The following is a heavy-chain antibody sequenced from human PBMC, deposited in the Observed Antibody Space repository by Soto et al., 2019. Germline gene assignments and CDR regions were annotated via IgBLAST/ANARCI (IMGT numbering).Heavy chain of an antibody. CDR1: GFTFSSYA. CDR2: IWYDGSEK. CDR3: AKEADAFDI. J-gene: IGHJ3*02. V-gene: IGHV3-30*18. Sequence: QVQLVESGGGVVQPGRSLRLSCAASGFTFSSYAMHWVRQAPGKGLEWVAAIWYDGSEKWYADSVKGRFTISRDKSKNTLYLQMDSLRAEDTAVYYCAKEADAFDIWGQGTMVTVSS.